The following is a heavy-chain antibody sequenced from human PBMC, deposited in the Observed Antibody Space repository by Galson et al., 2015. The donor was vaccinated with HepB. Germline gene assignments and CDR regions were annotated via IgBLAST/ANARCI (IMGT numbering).Heavy chain of an antibody. CDR2: IDPRDSYT. Sequence: QSGAEVKNPGESLKISCKASGYDFTTYWISWVRQMPGKGLEWMGRIDPRDSYTNYSPSIQGHVTISVDKSLSTAYLQWSSLKASDTAMYFCAKHVLPYTSGWYGYFDYWGQGTLVTVSS. J-gene: IGHJ4*02. V-gene: IGHV5-10-1*01. D-gene: IGHD6-19*01. CDR1: GYDFTTYW. CDR3: AKHVLPYTSGWYGYFDY.